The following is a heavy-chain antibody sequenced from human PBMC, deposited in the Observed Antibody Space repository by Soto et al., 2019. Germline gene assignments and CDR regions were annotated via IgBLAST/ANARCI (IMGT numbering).Heavy chain of an antibody. Sequence: EVQLVESGGGLVQPGGSLRLSCAASGFTFSSYAMHLVRQAPGKGLEYVSAISSNGGSTYYAKSVKGRCPSSRDTSKNTVYIQRGSLRAEDMSVYYCARDHKKHSRSSGVGNWGQVPLVTVSA. CDR3: ARDHKKHSRSSGVGN. CDR1: GFTFSSYA. J-gene: IGHJ1*01. CDR2: ISSNGGST. V-gene: IGHV3-64*01. D-gene: IGHD6-6*01.